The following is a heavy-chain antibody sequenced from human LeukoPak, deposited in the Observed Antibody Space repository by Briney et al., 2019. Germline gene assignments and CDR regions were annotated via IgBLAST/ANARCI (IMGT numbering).Heavy chain of an antibody. D-gene: IGHD3-16*01. CDR1: GGSISSYY. V-gene: IGHV4-59*12. CDR2: IYYSGST. CDR3: AIDPSYDYETLY. J-gene: IGHJ4*02. Sequence: KPSETLSLTCTVSGGSISSYYWSWIRQPPGKGLEWIGYIYYSGSTNYNPSLKSRATISVDTSKNQFSLKLSSVTAADTAVYYCAIDPSYDYETLYWGQGTLVTVSS.